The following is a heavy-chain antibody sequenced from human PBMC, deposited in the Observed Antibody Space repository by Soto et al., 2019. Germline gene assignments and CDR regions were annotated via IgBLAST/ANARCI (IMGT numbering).Heavy chain of an antibody. D-gene: IGHD2-2*02. Sequence: QVQLVQSGAEVKKPGASVKVSCKASGYTFTGYYMHWVPQAPGQGLEWMGWINPNSGGTNYAQKFQGRVTMTRDTSISTAYIELSRLRSDDTAVYYCARFPGYCSSTICYIPPDYWGQGTLIPVSS. CDR1: GYTFTGYY. CDR3: ARFPGYCSSTICYIPPDY. CDR2: INPNSGGT. J-gene: IGHJ4*02. V-gene: IGHV1-2*02.